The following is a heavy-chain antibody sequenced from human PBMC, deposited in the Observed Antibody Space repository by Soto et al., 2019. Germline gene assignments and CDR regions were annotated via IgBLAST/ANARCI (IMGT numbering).Heavy chain of an antibody. J-gene: IGHJ4*02. CDR2: IKGEADGGTT. CDR3: TTGLSNGYYNFDY. V-gene: IGHV3-15*01. D-gene: IGHD3-22*01. Sequence: GASVKVSCKASGYTFTSYYMHWVRQAPGKGLEWVGRIKGEADGGTTDYAAPVKGRITISRDHSKDTLYLQMNSLKTEDTAVYYCTTGLSNGYYNFDYWGQGTPVTVSS. CDR1: GYTFTSYY.